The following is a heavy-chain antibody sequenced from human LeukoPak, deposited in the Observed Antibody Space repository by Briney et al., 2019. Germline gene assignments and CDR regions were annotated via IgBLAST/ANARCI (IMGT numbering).Heavy chain of an antibody. J-gene: IGHJ3*02. CDR1: GSSFTSYW. Sequence: GASLQISCAGSGSSFTSYWIGCVRQLPGKGLEWMGIIYPGDSDTSYSPSFQGQVTISADKSISTAYLQWSSLKASDSAMYYCARLIAAAVFGAFDIWGQGTMVTVSS. V-gene: IGHV5-51*01. D-gene: IGHD6-13*01. CDR3: ARLIAAAVFGAFDI. CDR2: IYPGDSDT.